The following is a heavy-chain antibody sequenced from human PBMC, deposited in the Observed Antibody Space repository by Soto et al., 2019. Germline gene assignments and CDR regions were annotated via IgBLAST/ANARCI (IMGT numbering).Heavy chain of an antibody. Sequence: SETLSLTCTVSGGSISSGGYYWSWIRQHPGKRLEWIGYIYYSGSSYYNPSLKSRVTISVDTSKNQFSLKLSSVTAADTAVYYCARSTVTTPNLDYWGQGTLVTVSS. CDR3: ARSTVTTPNLDY. CDR1: GGSISSGGYY. D-gene: IGHD4-17*01. CDR2: IYYSGSS. V-gene: IGHV4-31*03. J-gene: IGHJ4*02.